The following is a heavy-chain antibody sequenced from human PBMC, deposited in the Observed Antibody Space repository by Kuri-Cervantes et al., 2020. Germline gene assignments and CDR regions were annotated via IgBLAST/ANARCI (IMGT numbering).Heavy chain of an antibody. V-gene: IGHV1-2*02. Sequence: ASVKVSCKASGYTFTSYGISWVRQAPGQGLEWMGWINPNSGGTNYAQKFQGRVTVTRDTSISTAYMELSRLRSDDTAVYYCASEDSSGWYGGVDYWGQGTLVTVSS. CDR3: ASEDSSGWYGGVDY. CDR1: GYTFTSYG. D-gene: IGHD6-19*01. CDR2: INPNSGGT. J-gene: IGHJ4*02.